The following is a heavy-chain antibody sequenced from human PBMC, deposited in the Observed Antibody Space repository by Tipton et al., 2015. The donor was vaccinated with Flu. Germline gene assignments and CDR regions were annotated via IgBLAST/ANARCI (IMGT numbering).Heavy chain of an antibody. J-gene: IGHJ4*02. CDR2: IYTSGNT. CDR3: ARELDYGVFSPYFDY. V-gene: IGHV4-61*02. Sequence: TLSLTCTVSGDSISSGAHYWSWIRQPAGKGLEWIGRIYTSGNTNYNPSLKTRVTISVDTSKNQFSLKLSSVAAADTAVYYCARELDYGVFSPYFDYCGQGTLVTVSS. D-gene: IGHD4-17*01. CDR1: GDSISSGAHY.